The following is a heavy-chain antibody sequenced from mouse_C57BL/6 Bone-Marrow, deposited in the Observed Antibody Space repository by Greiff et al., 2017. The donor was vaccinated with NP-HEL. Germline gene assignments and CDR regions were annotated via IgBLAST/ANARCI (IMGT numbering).Heavy chain of an antibody. CDR3: AIITDWYFDV. Sequence: QVQLQQSGAELARPGASVKLSCKASGYTFTSYGISWVKQRTGPGLEWIGEIYPRSGNTYYNEKFKGKATLTADKSSSTAYMELRSLTSEDSAVYFCAIITDWYFDVWGTGTTVTVSS. J-gene: IGHJ1*03. CDR2: IYPRSGNT. V-gene: IGHV1-81*01. D-gene: IGHD1-1*01. CDR1: GYTFTSYG.